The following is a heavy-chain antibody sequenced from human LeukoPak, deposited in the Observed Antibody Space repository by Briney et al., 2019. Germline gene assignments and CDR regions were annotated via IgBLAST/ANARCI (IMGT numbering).Heavy chain of an antibody. D-gene: IGHD6-19*01. CDR2: INHSGNT. J-gene: IGHJ4*02. V-gene: IGHV4-34*01. Sequence: PSETLSLTCTVSGGSISSYYWSWIRQPPGKGLEWIGEINHSGNTNYNPSLKSRVTISVDTSKKQFSLKLSSVTAADTAVYYCARIPEWVVQAYFDYWGQGTLVTVSS. CDR1: GGSISSYY. CDR3: ARIPEWVVQAYFDY.